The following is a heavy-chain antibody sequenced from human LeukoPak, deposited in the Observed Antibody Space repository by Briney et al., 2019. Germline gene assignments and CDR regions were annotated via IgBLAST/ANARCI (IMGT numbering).Heavy chain of an antibody. J-gene: IGHJ4*02. CDR2: ISGCSGTT. CDR3: ATHLDADY. CDR1: GFTFSTYA. Sequence: GGSLRLSCAASGFTFSTYAMTWVRQAPGKGLEWVSGISGCSGTTYYADSVKGRFTVSRDNPKNTLYLQMSSLRAEDTAVYYCATHLDADYWGQGTLVTVSS. V-gene: IGHV3-23*01. D-gene: IGHD3-9*01.